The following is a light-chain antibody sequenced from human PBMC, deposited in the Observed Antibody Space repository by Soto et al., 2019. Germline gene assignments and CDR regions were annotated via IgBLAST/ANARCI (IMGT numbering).Light chain of an antibody. CDR1: SSDIGRFNR. CDR2: EVG. V-gene: IGLV2-18*02. J-gene: IGLJ2*01. CDR3: SSSTTSSTLV. Sequence: QSVLTQPPSVSGSPGQSVTISCTGTSSDIGRFNRVSWYRQPPGAAPKLIIYEVGNRPSGVPDRFSGSKSGYTASLTISGLQAEDEADYFCSSSTTSSTLVFGRGTKLTVL.